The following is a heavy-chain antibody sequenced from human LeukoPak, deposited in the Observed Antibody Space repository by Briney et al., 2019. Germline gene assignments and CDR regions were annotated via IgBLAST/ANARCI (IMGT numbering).Heavy chain of an antibody. CDR3: ARDPRIVGAAYGMDV. CDR1: GLTVSSNY. Sequence: GGSLRLSCVASGLTVSSNYMSWVRQAPGKGLEWVSVIYSGGSTYYADSVKGRFTISRDNSKNTLYLQMNSLRAEDTAVYYCARDPRIVGAAYGMDVWGQGTTVTVSS. J-gene: IGHJ6*02. CDR2: IYSGGST. D-gene: IGHD1-26*01. V-gene: IGHV3-66*01.